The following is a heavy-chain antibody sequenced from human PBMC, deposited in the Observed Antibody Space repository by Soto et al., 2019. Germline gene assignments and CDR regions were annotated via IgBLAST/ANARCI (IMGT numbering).Heavy chain of an antibody. CDR2: IYPGDSQT. CDR3: AGRHTAMDYFDA. D-gene: IGHD5-18*01. CDR1: GYSFTSHH. J-gene: IGHJ4*02. Sequence: EVQLVQSGAEVKKSGESLKISCKASGYSFTSHHIGWVRQVPGKGLEWMGVIYPGDSQTTYSPAFRGQVTFSADRSIDTTFLQWGSLKASDTAIYYCAGRHTAMDYFDAWGQGSLVTVSS. V-gene: IGHV5-51*01.